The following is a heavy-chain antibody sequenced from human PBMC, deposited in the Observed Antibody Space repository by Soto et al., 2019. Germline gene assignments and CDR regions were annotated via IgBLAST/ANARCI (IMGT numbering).Heavy chain of an antibody. D-gene: IGHD6-13*01. J-gene: IGHJ6*02. CDR1: GGTFSSYA. CDR2: IIPIFGTA. Sequence: QVQLVQSGAEVKKPGSSVKVSCKASGGTFSSYAISWVLQAPGQGLEWMGGIIPIFGTANYAQKFQGRVTITADESTSTAYMELSSLRSEDTAVYYCARVSAAGYYYYYGMDVWGQGTTVTVSS. V-gene: IGHV1-69*01. CDR3: ARVSAAGYYYYYGMDV.